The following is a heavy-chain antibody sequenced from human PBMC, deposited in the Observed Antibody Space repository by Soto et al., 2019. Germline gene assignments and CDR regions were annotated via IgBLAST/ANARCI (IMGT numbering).Heavy chain of an antibody. Sequence: GGSLRLSCAASGFTFSSYWMSWVRQAPGKGLEWVANIKQDGSEKYYVDSVKGRFTISRDNAKNSLYLQMNSLRAEDTAVYYCARDRYCSSTSCPPYYYYMDVWGKGTTVTVSS. CDR1: GFTFSSYW. V-gene: IGHV3-7*01. J-gene: IGHJ6*03. D-gene: IGHD2-2*01. CDR2: IKQDGSEK. CDR3: ARDRYCSSTSCPPYYYYMDV.